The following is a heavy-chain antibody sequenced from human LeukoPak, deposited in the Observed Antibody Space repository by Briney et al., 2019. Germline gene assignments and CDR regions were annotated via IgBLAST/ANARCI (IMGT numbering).Heavy chain of an antibody. CDR1: GYSISSGYY. CDR2: IYHSGST. Sequence: SETLFLTCTVSGYSISSGYYWGWIRQPPGKGLEWIGSIYHSGSTYYNPSLKRRVTISVDTSKNQFSLKLSSVTAADTAVYYCARDRGYSSSWYGGRDFDYWGQGTLVTVSS. D-gene: IGHD6-13*01. J-gene: IGHJ4*02. V-gene: IGHV4-38-2*02. CDR3: ARDRGYSSSWYGGRDFDY.